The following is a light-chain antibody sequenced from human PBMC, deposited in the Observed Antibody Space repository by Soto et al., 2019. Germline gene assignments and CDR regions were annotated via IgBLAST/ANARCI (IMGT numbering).Light chain of an antibody. CDR3: QQFNVWPLT. Sequence: EIVLTQSPGTLSLSPGARATLSCRASQSVDRNYLAWYQHKPGQAPRLLIYGASTRATGIPATFSGSGSGTEFTLTISSLQPEDSAVYYCQQFNVWPLTFGGGTKVEIK. CDR1: QSVDRNY. J-gene: IGKJ4*01. V-gene: IGKV3-15*01. CDR2: GAS.